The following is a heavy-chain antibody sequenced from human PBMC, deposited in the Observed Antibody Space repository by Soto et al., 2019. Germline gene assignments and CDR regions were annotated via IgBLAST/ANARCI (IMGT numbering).Heavy chain of an antibody. Sequence: PGGSLRLSCAASGFTFSNAWMNWVRQAPGKGLEWVGRIKSKTDGGTTDYAAPVKGRFTISRDDSKNTLYLQMNSLKTEDTAVYYCTTALPLGELLPLSMDVWGQGTTVTVYS. CDR1: GFTFSNAW. CDR2: IKSKTDGGTT. J-gene: IGHJ6*02. CDR3: TTALPLGELLPLSMDV. D-gene: IGHD3-10*01. V-gene: IGHV3-15*07.